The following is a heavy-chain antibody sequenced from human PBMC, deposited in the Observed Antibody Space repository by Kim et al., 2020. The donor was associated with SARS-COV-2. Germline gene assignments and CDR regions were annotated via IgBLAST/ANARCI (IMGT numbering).Heavy chain of an antibody. CDR1: GFKFNDYY. V-gene: IGHV3-11*03. Sequence: GGSLRLSCAVSGFKFNDYYMNWIRQAPGKGLEWVSYISSSSGYTDYADSVKGRFTISRDNAKNSLYLQMNSLRAEDTAVYYCASAGYSSGWYVSLDFDY. CDR3: ASAGYSSGWYVSLDFDY. J-gene: IGHJ4*01. CDR2: ISSSSGYT. D-gene: IGHD6-19*01.